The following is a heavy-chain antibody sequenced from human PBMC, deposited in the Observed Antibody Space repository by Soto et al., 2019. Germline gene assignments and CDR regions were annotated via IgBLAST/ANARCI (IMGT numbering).Heavy chain of an antibody. CDR1: GFTFSIYA. V-gene: IGHV3-30*03. D-gene: IGHD6-19*01. CDR3: XXXXGPRRQWLIDPFDY. Sequence: QVQLVESGGGVVQPGRSLRVSCAASGFTFSIYAMHWVRQAPGTGLEWVAVISYDGTKTYYADSVKGRFTISRDNSKNTVYLXMXXXXDEDTXVYXXXXXXGPRRQWLIDPFDYWGQGTLVTV. CDR2: ISYDGTKT. J-gene: IGHJ4*02.